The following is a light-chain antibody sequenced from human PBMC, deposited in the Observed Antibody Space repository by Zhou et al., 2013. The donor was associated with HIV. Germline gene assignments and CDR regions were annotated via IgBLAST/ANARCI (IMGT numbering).Light chain of an antibody. Sequence: EVLMTQSPVTLSVSPGGRATLSCRASQSVDTYLAWYQQRPGRAPRLLIYGASSRATGIPDRFSGSGSGTDFTLTISRLEPEDFAVYYCQQYGSSPKTFGQGTKVEIK. J-gene: IGKJ1*01. V-gene: IGKV3-20*01. CDR2: GAS. CDR1: QSVDTY. CDR3: QQYGSSPKT.